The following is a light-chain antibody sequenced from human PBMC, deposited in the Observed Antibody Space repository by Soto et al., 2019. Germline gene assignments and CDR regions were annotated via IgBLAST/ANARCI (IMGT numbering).Light chain of an antibody. V-gene: IGKV3-20*01. Sequence: EIVLTQSPGTLSLSPGEGATLSCRASQSVSATYLAWYQQKPGQAPRLLIYGASSRATGIPDRFSGSGSGTEFTLTISRLEPEDFAVYYCQHYGSSPYTFGQGTKLEIK. CDR2: GAS. CDR3: QHYGSSPYT. J-gene: IGKJ2*01. CDR1: QSVSATY.